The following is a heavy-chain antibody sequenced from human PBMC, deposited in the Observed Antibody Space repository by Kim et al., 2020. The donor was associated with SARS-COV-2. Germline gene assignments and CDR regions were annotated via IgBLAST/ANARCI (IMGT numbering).Heavy chain of an antibody. CDR1: GGSISSYY. V-gene: IGHV4-59*13. Sequence: SETLSLTCTVSGGSISSYYWSWIRQPPGKGLEWIGYIYYSGSTNYNPSLKSRVTISVDTSKNQFSLKLSSVTAADTAVYYCARFRRGVIDYWGQGTLVTVSS. CDR2: IYYSGST. D-gene: IGHD1-26*01. J-gene: IGHJ4*02. CDR3: ARFRRGVIDY.